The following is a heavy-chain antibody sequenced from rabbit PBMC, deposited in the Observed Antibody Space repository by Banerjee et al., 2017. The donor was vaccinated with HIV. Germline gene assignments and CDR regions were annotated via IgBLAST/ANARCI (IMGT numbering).Heavy chain of an antibody. Sequence: QSLEESGGDLVKPGASLTLTCKASGFTLNSYWMYWVRQAPGKGLEWIACIDAGSSGSTYYASWAKGRFTISKTSSTTMTLHMTSLTAADTATYFCARDVDGVGDGYATFKLWGPGTLVTVS. CDR2: IDAGSSGST. J-gene: IGHJ4*01. CDR1: GFTLNSYW. CDR3: ARDVDGVGDGYATFKL. D-gene: IGHD6-1*01. V-gene: IGHV1S40*01.